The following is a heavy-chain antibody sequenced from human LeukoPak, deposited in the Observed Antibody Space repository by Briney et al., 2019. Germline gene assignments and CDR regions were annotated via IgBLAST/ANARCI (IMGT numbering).Heavy chain of an antibody. D-gene: IGHD6-6*01. V-gene: IGHV4-59*01. CDR2: IYYSGST. CDR3: ARDRSIAARPCEFDP. J-gene: IGHJ5*02. Sequence: PSETLSLTCTVSGGSISSDYWSWLRQPPGKGLEWFGYIYYSGSTNYNPSLKSRVTISVDTSKNMFSLKLSSVTAADTAVYYCARDRSIAARPCEFDPWGQGTLVTVSS. CDR1: GGSISSDY.